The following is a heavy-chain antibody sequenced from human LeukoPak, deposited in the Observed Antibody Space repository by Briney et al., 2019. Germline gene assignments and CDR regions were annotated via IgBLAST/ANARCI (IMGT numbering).Heavy chain of an antibody. J-gene: IGHJ3*02. D-gene: IGHD3-22*01. V-gene: IGHV5-51*01. CDR3: ARQGTMIVVEGAFDI. Sequence: RGESLKISCKGSGYSFTSYWIGWVRQMPGKGLECMGIIYPGDSDTRYSPSFQGQVTISADKSISTAYLQWSSLKASDTAMYYCARQGTMIVVEGAFDIWGQGTMVTVSS. CDR1: GYSFTSYW. CDR2: IYPGDSDT.